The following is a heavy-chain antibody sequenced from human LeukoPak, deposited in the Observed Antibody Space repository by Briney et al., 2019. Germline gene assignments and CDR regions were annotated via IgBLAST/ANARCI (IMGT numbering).Heavy chain of an antibody. J-gene: IGHJ4*02. CDR3: ARDVAAAGSTS. V-gene: IGHV4-34*01. CDR1: GGSFSGYY. D-gene: IGHD6-13*01. Sequence: PSETLSLTCAVYGGSFSGYYWSWIRQPPGKGLEWIGEINHSGSTNYNPSLKSRVTISVDTSKNQFSLKLRSVTAADTAVYYCARDVAAAGSTSWGQGTLVTVSS. CDR2: INHSGST.